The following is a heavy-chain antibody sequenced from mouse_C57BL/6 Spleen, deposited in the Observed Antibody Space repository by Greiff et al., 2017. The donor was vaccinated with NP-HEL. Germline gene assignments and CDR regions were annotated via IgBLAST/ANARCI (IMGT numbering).Heavy chain of an antibody. V-gene: IGHV5-9*01. CDR1: GFTFSSYT. D-gene: IGHD1-1*01. CDR2: ISGGGGNT. CDR3: ARHLYYPAMDY. Sequence: EVHLVESGGGLVKPGGSLKLSCAASGFTFSSYTMSWVRQTPEKRLEWVATISGGGGNTYYPDSVKGRFTISRDNAKNTLYLQMSSLRSEDTALYYCARHLYYPAMDYWGQGTSVTVSS. J-gene: IGHJ4*01.